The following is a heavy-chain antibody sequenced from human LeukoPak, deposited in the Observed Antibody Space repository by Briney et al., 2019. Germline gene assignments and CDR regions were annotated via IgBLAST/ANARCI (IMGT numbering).Heavy chain of an antibody. CDR2: ISGSGGST. Sequence: GGSLRLSRAASGFTFSNYAMSWVRQAPGKGLEWVSGISGSGGSTYYADSVKGRFTISRDNSKNTLYLQMNSLRAEDTAVYYCAKDRGYHGDYFDYWGQGTLVTVSS. CDR1: GFTFSNYA. J-gene: IGHJ4*02. CDR3: AKDRGYHGDYFDY. D-gene: IGHD3-10*01. V-gene: IGHV3-23*01.